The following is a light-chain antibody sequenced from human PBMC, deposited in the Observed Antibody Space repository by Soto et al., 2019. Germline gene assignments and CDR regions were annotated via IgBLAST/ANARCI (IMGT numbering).Light chain of an antibody. CDR3: CSYAGSSTFLYV. CDR1: SSDVGSYNL. Sequence: QSVLTQPASVSGSPGQSITISCTGTSSDVGSYNLVSWYQQHPGKAPKLMIYEGSTRPSGVSNRFSGSKSGNTASLTISGLQAEDEADYYCCSYAGSSTFLYVFGTGTKV. V-gene: IGLV2-23*03. CDR2: EGS. J-gene: IGLJ1*01.